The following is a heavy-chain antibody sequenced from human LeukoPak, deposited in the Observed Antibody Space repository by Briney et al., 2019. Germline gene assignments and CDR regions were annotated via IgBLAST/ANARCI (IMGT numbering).Heavy chain of an antibody. CDR2: IYYSGST. CDR3: ARVDGYIYYFDY. V-gene: IGHV4-59*08. Sequence: SETLSLTCTVSGGSISSYYWSWIRQPPGKGLEWIGYIYYSGSTNYNPALKSRVTISVDTSKNQFSLKLSSVTAADTAVFYCARVDGYIYYFDYWGQGTLVTVSS. CDR1: GGSISSYY. D-gene: IGHD5-24*01. J-gene: IGHJ4*02.